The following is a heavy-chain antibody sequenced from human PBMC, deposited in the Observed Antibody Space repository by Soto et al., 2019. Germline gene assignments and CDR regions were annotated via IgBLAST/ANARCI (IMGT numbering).Heavy chain of an antibody. V-gene: IGHV3-64*04. CDR2: IDSNGQIT. D-gene: IGHD3-16*01. Sequence: GGSLRLSCSASGFTFSDYTMHWVRQTSEKRLEYISIIDSNGQITDYAESVKGRFAISRDNSKNTLYLQMTSLRTDDTAVYYCARVGLGLFGMDVWVQGTTVTVAS. CDR1: GFTFSDYT. CDR3: ARVGLGLFGMDV. J-gene: IGHJ6*02.